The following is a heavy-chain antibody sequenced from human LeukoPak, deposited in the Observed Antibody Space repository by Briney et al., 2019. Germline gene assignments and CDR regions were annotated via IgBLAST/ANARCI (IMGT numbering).Heavy chain of an antibody. CDR2: IIPIFGTA. V-gene: IGHV1-69*05. CDR3: ARRVPRYQNDDAFDI. Sequence: ASVKVSCKASGGTFSSYAISWVRQAPGQGLEWMGRIIPIFGTANYAQKFQGRVTITTDESTSTAYMELGSLRSEDTAVYYCARRVPRYQNDDAFDIWGQGTMVTVPS. D-gene: IGHD1-26*01. J-gene: IGHJ3*02. CDR1: GGTFSSYA.